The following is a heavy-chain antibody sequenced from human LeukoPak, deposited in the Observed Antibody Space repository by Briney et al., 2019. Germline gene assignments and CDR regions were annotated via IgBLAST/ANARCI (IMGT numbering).Heavy chain of an antibody. V-gene: IGHV3-30*02. J-gene: IGHJ4*02. CDR1: GFTFSSYG. Sequence: PGESLRLSCAASGFTFSSYGMHWVRQAPGKGLEWVAFIRYDGSNKYYADSVKGRFTISRDNSKNTLYLQMNSLRAEDTAVYFCAKDRAVVAATLIFDYWGQGTLVTVSS. CDR2: IRYDGSNK. CDR3: AKDRAVVAATLIFDY. D-gene: IGHD2-15*01.